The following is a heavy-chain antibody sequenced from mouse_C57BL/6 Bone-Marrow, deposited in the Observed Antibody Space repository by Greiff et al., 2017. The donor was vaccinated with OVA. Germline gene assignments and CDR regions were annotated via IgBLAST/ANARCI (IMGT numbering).Heavy chain of an antibody. J-gene: IGHJ3*01. D-gene: IGHD3-2*02. CDR3: ARSGPTAQATFAY. CDR2: INPYNGGT. V-gene: IGHV1-19*01. Sequence: EVKLQQSGPVLVKPGASVKMSCKASGYTFTDYYMNWVKQSHGKSLEWIGVINPYNGGTSYKQKFKGKATLTVDKSSSTAYMELNSLTSEDSAVYYCARSGPTAQATFAYWGQGTLVTVSA. CDR1: GYTFTDYY.